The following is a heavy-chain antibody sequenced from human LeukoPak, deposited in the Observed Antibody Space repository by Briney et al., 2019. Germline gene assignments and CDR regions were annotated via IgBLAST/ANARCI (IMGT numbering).Heavy chain of an antibody. Sequence: GGSLRLSCAASGFTFSGYGIHWVRQAPGKALEWVAFISYDGSIKYYVDSVKGRFTISRDNSKNTLYLQVNSLRVEDTAFYYCAKALGSTCLDYWGQGTLVTVSS. CDR1: GFTFSGYG. CDR3: AKALGSTCLDY. D-gene: IGHD6-13*01. J-gene: IGHJ4*02. CDR2: ISYDGSIK. V-gene: IGHV3-30*18.